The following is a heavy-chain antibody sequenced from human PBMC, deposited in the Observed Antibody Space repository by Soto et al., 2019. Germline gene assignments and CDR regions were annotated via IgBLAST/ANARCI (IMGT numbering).Heavy chain of an antibody. V-gene: IGHV3-21*01. CDR1: GFTCNNYA. Sequence: GGSLRLSCAASGFTCNNYAMNWVRQAPGKGLEWVSSISSSGGDTFYADSVKGRFTISRDNAKNSLYLQMNSLRAEDTAVYYCASIAGGDHLAAFDIWGQGTMVTVSS. J-gene: IGHJ3*02. D-gene: IGHD6-13*01. CDR2: ISSSGGDT. CDR3: ASIAGGDHLAAFDI.